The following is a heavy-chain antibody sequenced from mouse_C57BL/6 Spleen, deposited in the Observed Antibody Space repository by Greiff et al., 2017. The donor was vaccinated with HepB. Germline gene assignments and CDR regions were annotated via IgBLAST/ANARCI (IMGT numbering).Heavy chain of an antibody. Sequence: VQLKESGPELVKPGASVKISCKASGYSFTGYYMNWVKQSPEKSLEWIGEINPSTGGTTYNQKFKAKATLTVDKSSSTAYMQLKSLTSEDSAVYYCAGYSNYEAWFAYWGQGTLVTVSA. CDR3: AGYSNYEAWFAY. CDR2: INPSTGGT. V-gene: IGHV1-42*01. D-gene: IGHD2-5*01. CDR1: GYSFTGYY. J-gene: IGHJ3*01.